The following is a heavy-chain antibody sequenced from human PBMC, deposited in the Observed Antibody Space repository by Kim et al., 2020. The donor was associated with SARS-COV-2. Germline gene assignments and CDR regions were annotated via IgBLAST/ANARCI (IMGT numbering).Heavy chain of an antibody. D-gene: IGHD5-12*01. CDR1: GFTFSSYW. CDR3: ARDIVYSGYDVFDY. J-gene: IGHJ4*02. Sequence: GGSLRLSCAASGFTFSSYWMSWVRQAPGKGLEWVANIKQDGSEKYYVDSVKGRFTISRDNAKNSLYLQMNSLRAEDTAVYYCARDIVYSGYDVFDYWGQGTLVTVSS. V-gene: IGHV3-7*01. CDR2: IKQDGSEK.